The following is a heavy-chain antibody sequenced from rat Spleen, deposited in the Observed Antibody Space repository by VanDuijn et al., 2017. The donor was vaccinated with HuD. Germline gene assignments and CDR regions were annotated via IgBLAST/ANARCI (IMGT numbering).Heavy chain of an antibody. Sequence: QVQLKESGPDLVQPSQTLSLTCTVSGFSLTSYGVSWVRQPPGKGLEWIAAISSGGSTYYNSVLKSRLSISRDTSKSQVFLKMNSLQNEDTAMYFCARSGLPANWFAYWGQGTLVTVSS. D-gene: IGHD1-4*01. V-gene: IGHV2S8*01. CDR3: ARSGLPANWFAY. CDR1: GFSLTSYG. J-gene: IGHJ3*01. CDR2: ISSGGST.